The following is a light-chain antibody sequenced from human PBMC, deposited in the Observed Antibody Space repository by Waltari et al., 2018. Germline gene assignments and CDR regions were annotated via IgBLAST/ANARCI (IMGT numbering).Light chain of an antibody. CDR2: AAS. V-gene: IGKV3-20*01. CDR3: QHYVNLPVT. CDR1: QSVSRA. Sequence: EIVLTQSPGPLSLSPGERAPLSCRASQSVSRALALYQQKPGQAPRLLLYAASTMATGVPDRFSGSGSGTDFSLTISRLDPEDFAVYYCQHYVNLPVTFGQGTKVEI. J-gene: IGKJ1*01.